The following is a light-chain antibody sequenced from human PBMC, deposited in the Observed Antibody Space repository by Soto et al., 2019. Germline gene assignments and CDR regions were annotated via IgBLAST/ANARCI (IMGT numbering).Light chain of an antibody. V-gene: IGKV3-20*01. CDR1: QSVSSNY. CDR3: QQYNNWP. Sequence: IVLTQSPGTLSLSPGERATLSCRAGQSVSSNYLAWYHQKPGQAPRLLIYAASSRATGIPDRFSGSGSGTEFTLLIRRLQSEDSAVYFCQQYNNWPFGGGTKGDIK. CDR2: AAS. J-gene: IGKJ4*01.